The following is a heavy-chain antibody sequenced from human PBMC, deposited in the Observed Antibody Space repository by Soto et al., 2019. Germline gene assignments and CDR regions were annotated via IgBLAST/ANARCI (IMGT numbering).Heavy chain of an antibody. Sequence: GGSLRLSCAASGFTFSSYGMHWVRQAPGKGLEWVAVIWYDGSNKYYADSVRGRFTISRDNSKNTLYLQMNSLRAEDTAVYYCAREGPSNWNSPGPLDYWGQGTLVTVPS. D-gene: IGHD1-7*01. CDR2: IWYDGSNK. V-gene: IGHV3-33*01. CDR3: AREGPSNWNSPGPLDY. J-gene: IGHJ4*02. CDR1: GFTFSSYG.